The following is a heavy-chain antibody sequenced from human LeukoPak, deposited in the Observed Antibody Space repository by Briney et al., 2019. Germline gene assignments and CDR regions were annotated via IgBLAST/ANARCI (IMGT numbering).Heavy chain of an antibody. CDR1: GLTFSNYE. CDR3: AKDQGRGGFGLDC. Sequence: GGSLRLSCASSGLTFSNYEMNWVRQAPGKGLEWISFISGSGSRIYYADSVKGRFTISRDNAKNSLYLQMNNLRADDTAVYYCAKDQGRGGFGLDCWGQGTLVTVSS. V-gene: IGHV3-48*03. J-gene: IGHJ4*02. CDR2: ISGSGSRI. D-gene: IGHD3-16*01.